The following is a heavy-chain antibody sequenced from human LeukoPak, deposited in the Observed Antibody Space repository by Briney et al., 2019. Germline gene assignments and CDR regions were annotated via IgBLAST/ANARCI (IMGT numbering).Heavy chain of an antibody. Sequence: GGSLRLSCAASGFTFSSYAMSWVRQAPGKGLEWVSTISSSGDSTYYADSVKGRFTISRDNSKNTLYLQMSSLRAEDTTVYYCAKAKYCSAGTCYFDYWGQGTLVTVSS. V-gene: IGHV3-23*01. CDR3: AKAKYCSAGTCYFDY. CDR1: GFTFSSYA. CDR2: ISSSGDST. D-gene: IGHD2-15*01. J-gene: IGHJ4*02.